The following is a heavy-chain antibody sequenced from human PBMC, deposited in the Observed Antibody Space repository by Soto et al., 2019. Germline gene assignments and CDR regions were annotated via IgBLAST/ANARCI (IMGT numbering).Heavy chain of an antibody. J-gene: IGHJ4*02. V-gene: IGHV3-74*01. CDR1: GFTFSSYG. D-gene: IGHD3-3*01. Sequence: PGGSLRLSCAASGFTFSSYGMHWVRQAPGKGLVWVSRISNDGTTTSYADSVKGRFTISIDTAKSTVYLQMNSLRAEDTAAYYCSLHKFDTSGSYAIDYWGQGILVTVSS. CDR2: ISNDGTTT. CDR3: SLHKFDTSGSYAIDY.